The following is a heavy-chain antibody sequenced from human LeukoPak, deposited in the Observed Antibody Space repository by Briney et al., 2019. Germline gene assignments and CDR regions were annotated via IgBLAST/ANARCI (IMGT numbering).Heavy chain of an antibody. J-gene: IGHJ4*02. CDR3: ARGYGSGSQRDFDC. V-gene: IGHV4-59*01. Sequence: SETLSLTCTVSGGSISNYYWNWIRQPPGKGLEWIGYIYYSGSTNYNPSLKSRVTISVDTSKNQFSLKLSSVTAADSAVYYCARGYGSGSQRDFDCWGQGTLVTVSS. D-gene: IGHD3-10*01. CDR2: IYYSGST. CDR1: GGSISNYY.